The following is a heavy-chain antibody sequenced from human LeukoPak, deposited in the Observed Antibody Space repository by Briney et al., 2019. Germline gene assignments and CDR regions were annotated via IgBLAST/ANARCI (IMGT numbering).Heavy chain of an antibody. CDR1: GYSFTSYG. D-gene: IGHD5-12*01. CDR3: ARDPSGYDFFDY. V-gene: IGHV1-18*01. Sequence: ASVKVSCKASGYSFTSYGISWVRQAPGQGLEWMGWIGGYNSNGDFAQKLQDRVTMTTDTSTSTAYMELRSLRSDDTAVYYCARDPSGYDFFDYWGQGTLVTVSS. J-gene: IGHJ4*02. CDR2: IGGYNSNG.